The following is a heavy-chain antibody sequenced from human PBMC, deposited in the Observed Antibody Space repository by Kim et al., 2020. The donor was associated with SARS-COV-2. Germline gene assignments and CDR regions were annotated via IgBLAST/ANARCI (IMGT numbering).Heavy chain of an antibody. CDR3: ARDLHNWNYGGLGY. Sequence: ASVKVSCKASGYTFTSYGISWVRQAPGQGLEWMGWISAYNGNTNYVQKLQGRVTMTTDTSTSTAYMELRSLRSDDTAVYYCARDLHNWNYGGLGYWGQGTLVTVSS. CDR1: GYTFTSYG. V-gene: IGHV1-18*01. J-gene: IGHJ4*02. D-gene: IGHD1-7*01. CDR2: ISAYNGNT.